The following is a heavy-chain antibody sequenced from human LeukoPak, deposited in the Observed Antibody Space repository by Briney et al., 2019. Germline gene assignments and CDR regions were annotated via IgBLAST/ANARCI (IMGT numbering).Heavy chain of an antibody. CDR1: GYSISSGYY. V-gene: IGHV4-38-2*01. D-gene: IGHD1-26*01. CDR3: ARAKVANSGLDY. J-gene: IGHJ4*02. Sequence: SETLSLTCAVSGYSISSGYYWGWIRQPPGKGLEWIGIIYHSGSTYYNPSLKSRVTISLDRSKNQFSLKLTSVTAADTAVYYCARAKVANSGLDYWGQGTLVTVSS. CDR2: IYHSGST.